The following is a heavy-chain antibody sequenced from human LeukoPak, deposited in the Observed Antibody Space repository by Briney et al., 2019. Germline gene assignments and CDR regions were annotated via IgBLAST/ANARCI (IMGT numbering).Heavy chain of an antibody. D-gene: IGHD5-12*01. Sequence: GGSLRLSCVASGFTFSNYAMSWVRQTPGKGLEWVSSISGSGGSTHYADSVKGRFTISRDNSKNILYLQMNSLRAEDRAVYYCAKDWMSTIINYFDYWGQGTLVTVSS. J-gene: IGHJ4*02. CDR1: GFTFSNYA. CDR2: ISGSGGST. V-gene: IGHV3-23*01. CDR3: AKDWMSTIINYFDY.